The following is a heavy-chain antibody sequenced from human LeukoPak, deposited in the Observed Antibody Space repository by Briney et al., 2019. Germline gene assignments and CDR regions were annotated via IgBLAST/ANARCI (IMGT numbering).Heavy chain of an antibody. V-gene: IGHV3-21*01. CDR3: AELGITMIGGV. CDR1: GFTFSRYS. J-gene: IGHJ6*04. Sequence: SGGSLRLSCAASGFTFSRYSMNWVRQAPGKGLEWVSSISSSSSYIYYADSVKGRFTISRDNAKNSLYLQMNSLRAEDTAVYYCAELGITMIGGVWGKGTTVTISS. D-gene: IGHD3-10*02. CDR2: ISSSSSYI.